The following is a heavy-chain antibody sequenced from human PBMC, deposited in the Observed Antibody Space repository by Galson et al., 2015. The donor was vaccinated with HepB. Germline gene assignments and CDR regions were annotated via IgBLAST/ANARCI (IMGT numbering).Heavy chain of an antibody. Sequence: TLSLTCAVSGGSISSTNWWSWVRQPPGKGLEWIGEIYHSGSTNYNPSLKSRVTISVDKSKNQFSLKLSSVTAADTAVYYCARDLGRIFVEGSLGYWGQGSLVTVSS. J-gene: IGHJ4*02. CDR3: ARDLGRIFVEGSLGY. CDR1: GGSISSTNW. CDR2: IYHSGST. V-gene: IGHV4-4*02. D-gene: IGHD3-10*01.